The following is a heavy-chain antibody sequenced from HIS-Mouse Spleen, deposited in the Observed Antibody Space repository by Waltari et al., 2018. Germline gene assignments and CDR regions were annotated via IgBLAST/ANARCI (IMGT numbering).Heavy chain of an antibody. J-gene: IGHJ4*02. Sequence: QLQLQESGPGLVKPSETLSLTCTVSGGSISSSSYYWGWIRQPPGKGLEWIGSIYYRGGTYYTPSLKSRVTISVDTSKNQFSLKLSSVTAADTAVYYCASGIDSSSWYYFDYWGQGTLVTVSS. V-gene: IGHV4-39*07. CDR2: IYYRGGT. D-gene: IGHD6-13*01. CDR3: ASGIDSSSWYYFDY. CDR1: GGSISSSSYY.